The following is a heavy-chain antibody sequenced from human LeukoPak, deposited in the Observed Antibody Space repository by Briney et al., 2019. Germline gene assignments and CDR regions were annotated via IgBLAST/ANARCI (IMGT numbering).Heavy chain of an antibody. CDR3: ARDHSSGYSDY. J-gene: IGHJ4*02. V-gene: IGHV3-33*08. CDR2: IWYDGSNK. CDR1: GFTFSSYG. D-gene: IGHD3-22*01. Sequence: PGGSLRLSCAASGFTFSSYGMHWVRQAPGKGLEWVAIIWYDGSNKYYADFVKGRFTISRDNSKNTLSLQMNSLRAEDTAVYYCARDHSSGYSDYWGQGTLVTVSS.